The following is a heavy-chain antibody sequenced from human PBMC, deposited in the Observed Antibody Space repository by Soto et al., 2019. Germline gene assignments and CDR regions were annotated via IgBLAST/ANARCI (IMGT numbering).Heavy chain of an antibody. Sequence: SVKVSCKASGGTFGSDAITWVRQAPGQGLEWVGRIIPIFGTTNYAQNLQGRVTISADKSTLTSYMELRSLTSDDTALYYCARDRTDSGYYTNWLDPWGQGTLVTVSS. CDR3: ARDRTDSGYYTNWLDP. CDR1: GGTFGSDA. V-gene: IGHV1-69*06. CDR2: IIPIFGTT. D-gene: IGHD3-22*01. J-gene: IGHJ5*02.